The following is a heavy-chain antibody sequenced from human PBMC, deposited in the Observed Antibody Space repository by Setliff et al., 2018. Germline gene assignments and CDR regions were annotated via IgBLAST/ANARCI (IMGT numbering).Heavy chain of an antibody. Sequence: GGSLRLSCAVSGFTFSNAWMTWVRQAPGKGLEWVGRIKSTTDGGTTDYAAPVKGRFTISRDDSRNTLYLQMNSLKTEDTAVYYCTTGSVCVGDCYSGRLNYWGQGTLVTVSS. D-gene: IGHD2-21*02. CDR2: IKSTTDGGTT. CDR3: TTGSVCVGDCYSGRLNY. V-gene: IGHV3-15*01. J-gene: IGHJ4*02. CDR1: GFTFSNAW.